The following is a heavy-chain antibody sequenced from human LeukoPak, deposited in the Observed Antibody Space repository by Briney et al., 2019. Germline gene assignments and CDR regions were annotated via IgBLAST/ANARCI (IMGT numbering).Heavy chain of an antibody. CDR3: ARGISGSGSYGHFDY. Sequence: SETLSPTCIVSGGSVNSSYWNWIRQTPGKGLEWIAYIYYSGSTNYNPSLKSRVTMSVDTSKNQFSLKLSSVTAADTAVYYCARGISGSGSYGHFDYWGQGILVTVSS. D-gene: IGHD1-26*01. J-gene: IGHJ4*02. CDR1: GGSVNSSY. V-gene: IGHV4-59*02. CDR2: IYYSGST.